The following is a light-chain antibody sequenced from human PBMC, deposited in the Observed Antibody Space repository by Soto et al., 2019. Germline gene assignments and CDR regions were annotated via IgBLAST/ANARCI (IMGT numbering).Light chain of an antibody. Sequence: EIVMTQSPATLSVSPGERATLSCRASQSVGSDLAWYQHTPGQPPRLLIYGASTRATGIPGRFSGSGSGTEFTLTISSQQSEDFAVYFCQQYNNWPPWTVGQGTKVDSK. J-gene: IGKJ1*01. CDR3: QQYNNWPPWT. CDR2: GAS. CDR1: QSVGSD. V-gene: IGKV3-15*01.